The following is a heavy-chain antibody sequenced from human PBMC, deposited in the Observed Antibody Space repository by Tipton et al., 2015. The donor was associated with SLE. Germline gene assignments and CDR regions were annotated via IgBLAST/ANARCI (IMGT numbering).Heavy chain of an antibody. Sequence: TLSLTCTVPADGSISSYYWNWIRQSPGKGLEWIGYMSFGGGSYYNPSLKSRVTISLDTSKNQVYLSLSSATAADTAVYYCASGWGGGPMTILGVPHFMDVWGQGSTVTVSS. CDR1: ADGSISSYY. CDR2: MSFGGGS. J-gene: IGHJ6*02. D-gene: IGHD3-3*01. CDR3: ASGWGGGPMTILGVPHFMDV. V-gene: IGHV4-59*01.